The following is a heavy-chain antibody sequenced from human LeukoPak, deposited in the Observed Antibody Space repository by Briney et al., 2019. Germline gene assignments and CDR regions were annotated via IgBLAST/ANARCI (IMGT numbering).Heavy chain of an antibody. Sequence: SETLSLTCTVSGGSISSGGYYWSWIRRHPGKGLEWIGYIYYSGSTYYNPSLKSRVTISVDTSKNQFSLKLSSVTAADTAVYYCASNYYDSSGTREPDELTFDYWGQGTLVTVSS. V-gene: IGHV4-31*03. J-gene: IGHJ4*02. CDR2: IYYSGST. D-gene: IGHD3-22*01. CDR3: ASNYYDSSGTREPDELTFDY. CDR1: GGSISSGGYY.